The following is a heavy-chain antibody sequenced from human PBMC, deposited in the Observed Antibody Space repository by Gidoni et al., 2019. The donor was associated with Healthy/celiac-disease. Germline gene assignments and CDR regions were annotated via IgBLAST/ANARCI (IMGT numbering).Heavy chain of an antibody. J-gene: IGHJ4*02. Sequence: SNAWMNWVRQAPGKGLEWVGRIKSKTDGGTTDYAAPVKGRFTISRDDSKNTLYLQMNSLKTEDTAVYYCTTYMVRGVVFDYWGQGTLVTVSS. D-gene: IGHD3-10*01. CDR1: SNAW. V-gene: IGHV3-15*07. CDR2: IKSKTDGGTT. CDR3: TTYMVRGVVFDY.